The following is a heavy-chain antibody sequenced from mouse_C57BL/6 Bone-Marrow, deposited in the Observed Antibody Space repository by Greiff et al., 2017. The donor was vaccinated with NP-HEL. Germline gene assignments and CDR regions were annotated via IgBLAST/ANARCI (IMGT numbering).Heavy chain of an antibody. D-gene: IGHD1-1*01. CDR2: IDPSDSYT. Sequence: QVQLQQPGAELVMPGASVKLSCKASGYTFTSYWMHWVKQRPGQGLEWIGEIDPSDSYTNYNQKFKGKSTLTVDKSSSTAYMQLSSLTSEDSAVYYCARWSENYYGSSHFDYWGQGTTLTVSS. CDR1: GYTFTSYW. CDR3: ARWSENYYGSSHFDY. V-gene: IGHV1-69*01. J-gene: IGHJ2*01.